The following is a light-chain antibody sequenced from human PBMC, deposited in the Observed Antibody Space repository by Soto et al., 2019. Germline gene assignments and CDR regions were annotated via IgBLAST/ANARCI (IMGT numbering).Light chain of an antibody. V-gene: IGKV3-15*01. Sequence: EIVMTQPPATLSVSPGERVTLSCRASQSVSSNLAWYQQKPGQAPRLLISGASTRATGIPARFSGSGSGTEFSLTISSLQSEDFAIYYCQQYNNWPLTFGGGTKVEIK. CDR2: GAS. J-gene: IGKJ4*01. CDR3: QQYNNWPLT. CDR1: QSVSSN.